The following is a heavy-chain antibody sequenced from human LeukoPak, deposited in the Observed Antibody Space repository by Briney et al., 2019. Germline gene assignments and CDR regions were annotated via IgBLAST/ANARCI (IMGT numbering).Heavy chain of an antibody. V-gene: IGHV3-21*04. CDR1: GFTFSSYS. CDR2: ISSSSSYI. J-gene: IGHJ4*02. Sequence: PGGSLRLSCAASGFTFSSYSMNWVRQAPGKGLEWVSSISSSSSYIYYADSVKGRFTISRDNSKNTLYLQMNSLRAEDTAVYYCAKGRGGTYYDILTGYSEPPYFDYWGQGTLVTISS. CDR3: AKGRGGTYYDILTGYSEPPYFDY. D-gene: IGHD3-9*01.